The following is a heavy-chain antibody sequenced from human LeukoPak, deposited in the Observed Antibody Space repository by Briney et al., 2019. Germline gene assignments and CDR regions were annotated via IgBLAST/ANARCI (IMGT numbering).Heavy chain of an antibody. V-gene: IGHV1-2*04. J-gene: IGHJ5*02. Sequence: ASVKVSFKASGYTFTGYYMHWVRQAPGQGLEWMGWINPNSGGTNYAQKFQGWVTMTRDTSISTAYMELSRLRSDDTAVYYCAREEYSSGWYAYNWFDPWGQGTLVTVSS. CDR1: GYTFTGYY. CDR3: AREEYSSGWYAYNWFDP. D-gene: IGHD6-19*01. CDR2: INPNSGGT.